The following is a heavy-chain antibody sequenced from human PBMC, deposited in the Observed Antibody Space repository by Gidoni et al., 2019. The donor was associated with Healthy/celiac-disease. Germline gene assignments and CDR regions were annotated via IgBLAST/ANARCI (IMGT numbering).Heavy chain of an antibody. CDR3: ARGLSSGWLHAFDI. D-gene: IGHD6-19*01. J-gene: IGHJ3*02. Sequence: QVQLQQWGAGLLTPSETLSLTCAVYGGSFSGYYWSWIRQPPGKGLEWIGEINHSGSTNYNPSLKSRVTISVDTSKNQFSLKLSSVTAADTAVYYCARGLSSGWLHAFDIWGQGTMVTVSS. V-gene: IGHV4-34*01. CDR1: GGSFSGYY. CDR2: INHSGST.